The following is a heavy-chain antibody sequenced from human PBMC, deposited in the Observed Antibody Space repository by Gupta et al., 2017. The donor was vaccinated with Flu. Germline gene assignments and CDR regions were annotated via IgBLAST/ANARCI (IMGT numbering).Heavy chain of an antibody. D-gene: IGHD3-22*01. J-gene: IGHJ4*02. Sequence: KGLEWVSGIGGSGGNTHYADSVKGRFTISRDNPKNTLYVHMNSLRAEDTAVYYCAKSPTYYYDSSGYYTHFDYWGQGTLVTVSS. V-gene: IGHV3-23*01. CDR2: IGGSGGNT. CDR3: AKSPTYYYDSSGYYTHFDY.